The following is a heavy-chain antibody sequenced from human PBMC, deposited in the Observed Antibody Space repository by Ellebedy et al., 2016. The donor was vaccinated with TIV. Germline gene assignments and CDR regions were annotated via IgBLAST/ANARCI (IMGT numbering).Heavy chain of an antibody. CDR2: RKFGGES. CDR1: GDSITTSNYF. D-gene: IGHD5-12*01. CDR3: ASHRGFYSGWSFDY. J-gene: IGHJ4*02. V-gene: IGHV4-39*07. Sequence: MPSETLSLTCSVSGDSITTSNYFWGWVRQPPGKGLEWIGSRKFGGESYFAPPLKSRVTMSLDTSKNQVSLKVNSVTAAETARYYCASHRGFYSGWSFDYWGQGTLTTVSS.